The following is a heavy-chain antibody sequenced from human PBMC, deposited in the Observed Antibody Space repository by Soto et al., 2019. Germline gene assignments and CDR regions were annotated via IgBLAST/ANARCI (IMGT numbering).Heavy chain of an antibody. Sequence: GGSLRLSCAASGFTFSSYAMHWVRQAPGKGLEWVAVISYDGSNKYYADSVKGRFTISRDNSKNTLYLQMNSLRAEDTAVYYCAREFSRGLFYYYGMDVWGQGTTVTVSS. CDR3: AREFSRGLFYYYGMDV. D-gene: IGHD5-12*01. J-gene: IGHJ6*02. CDR2: ISYDGSNK. CDR1: GFTFSSYA. V-gene: IGHV3-30-3*01.